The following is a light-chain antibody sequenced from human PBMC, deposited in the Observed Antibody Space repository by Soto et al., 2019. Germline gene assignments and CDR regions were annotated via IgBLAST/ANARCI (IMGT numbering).Light chain of an antibody. CDR1: SSDVGNYNY. J-gene: IGLJ2*01. CDR2: EVS. Sequence: QSVLTQPPSASGSPGQSVTISCTGTSSDVGNYNYVSWYQQHPGKAPKLMIYEVSKRPSGVPDRFSGYKSGNTASLTVSGLQAEDEADYYCSSYAGSNNVVFGGGTKLTVL. CDR3: SSYAGSNNVV. V-gene: IGLV2-8*01.